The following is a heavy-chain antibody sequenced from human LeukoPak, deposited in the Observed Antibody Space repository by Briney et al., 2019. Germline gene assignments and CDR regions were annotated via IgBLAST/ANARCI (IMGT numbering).Heavy chain of an antibody. D-gene: IGHD4-23*01. J-gene: IGHJ4*02. CDR1: GGSISSYY. CDR2: IHFSGST. CDR3: ARSFYGGNSDY. Sequence: SETLSLTCTVSGGSISSYYWSWIRQPPGKGLEWIGYIHFSGSTSYNPSLKSRVTISVDTSKNHFSLKLSSVTAADTAIYYCARSFYGGNSDYWGQGTLLTVSS. V-gene: IGHV4-59*01.